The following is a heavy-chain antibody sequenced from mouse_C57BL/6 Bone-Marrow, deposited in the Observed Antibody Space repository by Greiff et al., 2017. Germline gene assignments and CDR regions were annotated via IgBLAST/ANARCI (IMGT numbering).Heavy chain of an antibody. V-gene: IGHV1-64*01. D-gene: IGHD2-3*01. J-gene: IGHJ1*03. CDR2: IPPNSGST. CDR1: GYTFTSYW. CDR3: ARWDGYYWYFDV. Sequence: QVQLQQPGAELVKPGASVKLSCKASGYTFTSYWMHWVKQRPGQGLEWIGMIPPNSGSTNYNEKFKSKATLTVDKSSSTAYMQLSSLSSEDSAVYYGARWDGYYWYFDVWGTGTTVTVSS.